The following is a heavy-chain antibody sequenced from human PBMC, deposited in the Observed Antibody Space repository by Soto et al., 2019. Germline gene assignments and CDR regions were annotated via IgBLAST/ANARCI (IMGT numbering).Heavy chain of an antibody. V-gene: IGHV3-30*18. Sequence: GXSLRLSCAASGFTFSSYGIHWVDQAPGKGLEWVAVISYDGSNKYYADSVKGRFTISRDNSKNTLYLQMNSLRAEHTAVYYCAKDKDSYSSSWYYFDYWGQGTLVTVPQ. J-gene: IGHJ4*02. CDR1: GFTFSSYG. D-gene: IGHD6-13*01. CDR3: AKDKDSYSSSWYYFDY. CDR2: ISYDGSNK.